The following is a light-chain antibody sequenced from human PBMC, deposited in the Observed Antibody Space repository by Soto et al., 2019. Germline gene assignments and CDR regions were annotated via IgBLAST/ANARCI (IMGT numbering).Light chain of an antibody. CDR2: EGS. CDR1: SSDVGSYNL. V-gene: IGLV2-23*01. J-gene: IGLJ1*01. CDR3: CSYAGSSTYV. Sequence: QSALTQHASVSGSPGQSITISCTGTSSDVGSYNLVSWYQQHPGKAPKLMIYEGSKRPSGVSNRFSGSKSGNTASLTISGLQAEDEADYYCCSYAGSSTYVFGTGTKVTFL.